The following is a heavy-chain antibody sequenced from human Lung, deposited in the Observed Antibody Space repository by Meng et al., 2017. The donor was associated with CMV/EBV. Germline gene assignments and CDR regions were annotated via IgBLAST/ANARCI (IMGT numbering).Heavy chain of an antibody. CDR2: ISYDGSNK. CDR1: GFTFSSYA. V-gene: IGHV3-30*04. D-gene: IGHD3-3*01. CDR3: TRGGGTISIFGVARIVGGMAV. Sequence: GESLKISCAASGFTFSSYAMHWVRQAPGKGLEWVAVISYDGSNKYYADSVKGRFTISRDNSKNTLYLQMNSLRVEDTAVYYCTRGGGTISIFGVARIVGGMAVWGQGTTVTVSS. J-gene: IGHJ6*02.